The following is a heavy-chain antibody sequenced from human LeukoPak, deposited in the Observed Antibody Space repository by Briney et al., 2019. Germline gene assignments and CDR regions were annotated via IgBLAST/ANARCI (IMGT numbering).Heavy chain of an antibody. CDR1: GFTFSSYW. D-gene: IGHD5-18*01. CDR3: ARDFRLDTDYYYYMDV. J-gene: IGHJ6*03. V-gene: IGHV3-7*01. CDR2: IKQDGSEK. Sequence: GGSLRLSCAASGFTFSSYWMSWVRQAPGKGLEWVANIKQDGSEKYYVDSVKGRFTISRDNAKNSLYLQMNSLRAEDTAVYYCARDFRLDTDYYYYMDVWGKGTTVTVSS.